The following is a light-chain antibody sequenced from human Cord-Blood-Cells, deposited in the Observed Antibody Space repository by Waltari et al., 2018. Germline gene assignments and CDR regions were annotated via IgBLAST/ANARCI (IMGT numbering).Light chain of an antibody. V-gene: IGKV1-39*01. Sequence: DIQMTQSPSSLSASVGDRVTITCRASQSISSYLNWYQQKPGKAPKLLIYAASSLQSGVPSRFRGSGSGTDFTLTISSLQPEEFATYDCQQSYSTPYTFGQETKLEIK. CDR1: QSISSY. J-gene: IGKJ2*01. CDR2: AAS. CDR3: QQSYSTPYT.